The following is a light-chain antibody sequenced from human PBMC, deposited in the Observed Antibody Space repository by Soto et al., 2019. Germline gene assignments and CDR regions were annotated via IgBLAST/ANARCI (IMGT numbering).Light chain of an antibody. CDR2: GAS. CDR3: QQYNNWPPYT. V-gene: IGKV3-15*01. J-gene: IGKJ2*01. Sequence: DIVMTQSPATLSVSPGERATLSCRASRSVSSNVAWYQQKPGQAPRLLMYGASTRATGIPARFSGSGSGTDFTLTISSLQSEDFAVYYCQQYNNWPPYTFGQGTKLEL. CDR1: RSVSSN.